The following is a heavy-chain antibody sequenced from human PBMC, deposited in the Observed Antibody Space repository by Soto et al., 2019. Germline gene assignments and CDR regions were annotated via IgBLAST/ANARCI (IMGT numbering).Heavy chain of an antibody. J-gene: IGHJ6*02. CDR1: GFTFSTYG. D-gene: IGHD6-19*01. CDR2: IWYDGSNK. V-gene: IGHV3-33*01. CDR3: ARGGYSAGWTYGMDV. Sequence: QVQLVESGGGVVQPGRSLRLSCAASGFTFSTYGMHWVRQAPGKGLEWVAVIWYDGSNKYYADSVKGRFTISRDKSKNMLYIQMNRLRAEHTAVYHCARGGYSAGWTYGMDVWGQGTTGTVS.